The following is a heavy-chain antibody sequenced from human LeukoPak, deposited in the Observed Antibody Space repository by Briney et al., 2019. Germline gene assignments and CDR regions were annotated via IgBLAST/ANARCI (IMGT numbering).Heavy chain of an antibody. V-gene: IGHV4-59*01. CDR1: GGTISSYY. CDR3: ARGERYSSGWPYFDY. CDR2: IYYSGST. J-gene: IGHJ4*02. Sequence: ASETLSLTCTVSGGTISSYYWNWVRQPPGKGLEWIGYIYYSGSTNYNPSLKSRFTISVDTSKNQFSLKLSSVTAADTAVYYCARGERYSSGWPYFDYWGQGTLVTVSS. D-gene: IGHD6-19*01.